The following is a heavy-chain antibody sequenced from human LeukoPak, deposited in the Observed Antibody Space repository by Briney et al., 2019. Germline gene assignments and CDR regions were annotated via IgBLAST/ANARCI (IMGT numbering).Heavy chain of an antibody. Sequence: SVKVSCKASGGTFSSYAISWVRQAPGQGLEWMGGIIPIFGTANYAQKFQGRVMITADESTSTAYMELSSLRSEDTAVYYCARASAYYYYMDVWGKGTTVTVSS. CDR1: GGTFSSYA. D-gene: IGHD4/OR15-4a*01. CDR3: ARASAYYYYMDV. CDR2: IIPIFGTA. V-gene: IGHV1-69*13. J-gene: IGHJ6*03.